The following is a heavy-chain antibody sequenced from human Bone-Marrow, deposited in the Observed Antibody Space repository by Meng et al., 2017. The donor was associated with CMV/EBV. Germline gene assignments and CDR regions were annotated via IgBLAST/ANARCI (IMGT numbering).Heavy chain of an antibody. CDR3: ASDLNWVAR. CDR1: GFTFSNYW. V-gene: IGHV3-7*01. CDR2: INQDGSET. J-gene: IGHJ5*02. Sequence: GGSLRLSCEASGFTFSNYWMTWVRQVPGKGLEWVANINQDGSETNYVDSVRGRFTISRDNAKNSLYLQMDSLRDEDTAFYYCASDLNWVARWGQGPLVTVSS.